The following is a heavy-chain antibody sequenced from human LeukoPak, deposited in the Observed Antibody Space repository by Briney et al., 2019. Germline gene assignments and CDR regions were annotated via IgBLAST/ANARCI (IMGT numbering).Heavy chain of an antibody. CDR3: ARDLRPLGYCSSTSCYADV. CDR2: INQDGSDK. CDR1: GLTFSIHW. J-gene: IGHJ6*04. D-gene: IGHD2-2*01. Sequence: PGGSLRLSCAASGLTFSIHWMNWVRQAPGKGLECVANINQDGSDKYYVDSVKGRFTISRDNAKNSLYLQMNSLRAEDTAVYYCARDLRPLGYCSSTSCYADVWGKGTTVTVSS. V-gene: IGHV3-7*01.